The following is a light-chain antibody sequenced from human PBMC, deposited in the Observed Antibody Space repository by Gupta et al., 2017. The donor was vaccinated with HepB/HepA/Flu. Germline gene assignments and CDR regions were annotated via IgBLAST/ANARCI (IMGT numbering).Light chain of an antibody. CDR2: DAS. CDR3: QQVDNFPIT. Sequence: VLTQYLATLSLSPEERATLSCGASQSLTNNFVAWYQLKPRLAPRLLIYDASSRTAGIPDRFSGSGSGTDFTLTISRLEPEDFAVYYCQQVDNFPITFGQGTRVEIK. J-gene: IGKJ5*01. CDR1: QSLTNNF. V-gene: IGKV3D-20*01.